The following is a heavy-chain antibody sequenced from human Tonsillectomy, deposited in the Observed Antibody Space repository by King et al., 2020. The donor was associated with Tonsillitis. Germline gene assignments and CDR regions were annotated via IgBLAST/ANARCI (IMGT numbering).Heavy chain of an antibody. CDR2: INNVGGHI. J-gene: IGHJ3*01. CDR3: ARPYCSGANCYQRNYAFDL. V-gene: IGHV3-21*01. Sequence: DVQLVESGGGLVKPGGSLRLSCAASGFTFCSYSMSWVRKAPGRGLEGVSSINNVGGHIYCVEAVKGRLTVYIDNARNSLYLQMNRLRAEDTAVYSCARPYCSGANCYQRNYAFDLWGLGTMVTVSS. D-gene: IGHD2-15*01. CDR1: GFTFCSYS.